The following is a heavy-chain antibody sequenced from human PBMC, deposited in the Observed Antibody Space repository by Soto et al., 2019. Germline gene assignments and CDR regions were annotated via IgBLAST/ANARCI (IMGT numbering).Heavy chain of an antibody. CDR3: ARDPVVVPDYYFDY. J-gene: IGHJ4*02. V-gene: IGHV3-33*01. Sequence: GGSLRLSCAASGFTFSSYGMHWVRQAPGKGLEWVAVIWYDGSNKYYADSVKGRFTISRDNSKNTLYLQMNSLRAEDTAVYYCARDPVVVPDYYFDYWGQGTLVTVSS. D-gene: IGHD2-2*01. CDR1: GFTFSSYG. CDR2: IWYDGSNK.